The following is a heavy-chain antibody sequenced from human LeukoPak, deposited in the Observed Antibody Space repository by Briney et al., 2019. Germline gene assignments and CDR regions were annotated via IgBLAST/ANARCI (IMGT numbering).Heavy chain of an antibody. D-gene: IGHD3-10*01. CDR2: ISSSGSTI. Sequence: GGSLRLSCAASGFTFSDYYMSWIRQAPGKGLEWVSYISSSGSTIYYADSVKGRFTISRDNSKNTLYLQMNSLRAEDTAVYYCARGPRITMVRGVIREAYYYYYMDVWGKGTTVTVSS. V-gene: IGHV3-11*04. J-gene: IGHJ6*03. CDR3: ARGPRITMVRGVIREAYYYYYMDV. CDR1: GFTFSDYY.